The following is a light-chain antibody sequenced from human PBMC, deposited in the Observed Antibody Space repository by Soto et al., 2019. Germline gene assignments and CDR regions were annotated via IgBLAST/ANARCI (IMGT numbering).Light chain of an antibody. Sequence: DVVMTQSPLSLPVSLGQPASISCRSSESLVLSDGNTYLNWFQQRPGQSPRRLIYKVSNRDSGVPDRFSGSVSGTYFILKISRVEAEDVGVYYCLQGTLWPGTFGQGPKVHIK. J-gene: IGKJ1*01. CDR2: KVS. V-gene: IGKV2-30*01. CDR3: LQGTLWPGT. CDR1: ESLVLSDGNTY.